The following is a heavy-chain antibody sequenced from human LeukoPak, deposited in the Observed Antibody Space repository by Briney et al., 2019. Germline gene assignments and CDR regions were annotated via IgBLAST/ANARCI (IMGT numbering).Heavy chain of an antibody. D-gene: IGHD3-10*01. Sequence: PGESLKISCKGSGYSFTSYWIGWVRQMPGKGLEWMGIIYPGDSDTRYSPSFQGQVTISADKSISTAYLQWSSLKASDTAMYYCAREYYYGSGSSYNWFDPWGQGTLVTVSS. J-gene: IGHJ5*02. CDR2: IYPGDSDT. CDR3: AREYYYGSGSSYNWFDP. V-gene: IGHV5-51*01. CDR1: GYSFTSYW.